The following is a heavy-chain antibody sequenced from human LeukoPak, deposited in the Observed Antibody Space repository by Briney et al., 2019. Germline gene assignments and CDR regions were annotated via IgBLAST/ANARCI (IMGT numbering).Heavy chain of an antibody. CDR3: ARDIVGATAFGY. CDR1: GFTFSNAW. D-gene: IGHD1-26*01. J-gene: IGHJ4*02. V-gene: IGHV3-15*01. Sequence: GGSLRLSCAASGFTFSNAWMSWVRQAPGRGLEWVGRIKSKTDGGTTDYAAPVKGRFTISRDDSKNTLYLQMNSLKTEDTAVYYCARDIVGATAFGYWGQGTLVTVSS. CDR2: IKSKTDGGTT.